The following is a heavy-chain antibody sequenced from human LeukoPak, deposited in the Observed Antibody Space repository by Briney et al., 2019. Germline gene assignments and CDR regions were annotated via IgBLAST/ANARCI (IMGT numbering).Heavy chain of an antibody. V-gene: IGHV1-2*02. CDR1: GYTFTGYY. CDR2: INPNSGGT. D-gene: IGHD6-13*01. Sequence: GASVKVSCKASGYTFTGYYMHWVRQAPGQGLEWMGWINPNSGGTNYAQKFQGRVAMTRDTSISTAYMELSRLRSDDTAVYYCARGEQLVWSYYYYYMDVWGKGTTVTISS. CDR3: ARGEQLVWSYYYYYMDV. J-gene: IGHJ6*03.